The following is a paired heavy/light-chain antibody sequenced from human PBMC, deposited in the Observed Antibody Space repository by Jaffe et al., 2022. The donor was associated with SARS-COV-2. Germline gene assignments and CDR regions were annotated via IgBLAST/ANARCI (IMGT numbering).Light chain of an antibody. CDR3: QQYGGSPIT. CDR1: QTVSSSY. Sequence: EIVLTQSPGTLSLSPGERATLSCRASQTVSSSYLAWYQQKPGQAPRLLIFGASSRATGIPDRFSGSGSGTDFTLTISRLEPEDFALYYCQQYGGSPITFGQGTRLEIK. J-gene: IGKJ5*01. CDR2: GAS. V-gene: IGKV3-20*01.
Heavy chain of an antibody. CDR2: ISSSSSTI. CDR3: ARDRMGYCSGVTCYSTWYFDL. Sequence: EVQLVESGGGLVQPGGSLRLSCAASGFTFSSYTMNWVRQAPGRGLEWVSYISSSSSTIFYADSVKGRFTISRDNAKNSLYLQMNSLKNEDTAVYYCARDRMGYCSGVTCYSTWYFDLWGRGTLVTVSS. J-gene: IGHJ2*01. D-gene: IGHD2-15*01. CDR1: GFTFSSYT. V-gene: IGHV3-48*02.